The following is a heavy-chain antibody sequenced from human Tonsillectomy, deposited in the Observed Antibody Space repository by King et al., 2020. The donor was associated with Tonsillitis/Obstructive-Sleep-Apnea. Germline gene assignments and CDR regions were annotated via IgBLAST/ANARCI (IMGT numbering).Heavy chain of an antibody. D-gene: IGHD5-12*01. CDR2: IKEDGSEK. J-gene: IGHJ4*02. V-gene: IGHV3-7*01. Sequence: VQLVESGGDFVQPGGSLKLSCAASGFTFRDFWMTWVRQAPGKGLEWVANIKEDGSEKKYVDSVKGRFTISRDNVKNELYLQMNSLRAEDTAVYHCARDWGDGGYECSAVLDWGQGTLVTVPS. CDR3: ARDWGDGGYECSAVLD. CDR1: GFTFRDFW.